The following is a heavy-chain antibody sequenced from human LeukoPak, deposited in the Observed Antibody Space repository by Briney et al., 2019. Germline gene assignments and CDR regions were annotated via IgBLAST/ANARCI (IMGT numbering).Heavy chain of an antibody. D-gene: IGHD5-18*01. CDR1: GFSLSASGMC. J-gene: IGHJ6*03. Sequence: SGPTLVNPTQTLTLTCTFSGFSLSASGMCVTWIRQPPGKALEWLARIDWEGDRYYSTSLKTRLTISRDTSKNQVVLTMTKMDPADTATYYCARSRRGYTPMVTSYYYFYMDVWGEGTTVTVSS. V-gene: IGHV2-70*11. CDR3: ARSRRGYTPMVTSYYYFYMDV. CDR2: IDWEGDR.